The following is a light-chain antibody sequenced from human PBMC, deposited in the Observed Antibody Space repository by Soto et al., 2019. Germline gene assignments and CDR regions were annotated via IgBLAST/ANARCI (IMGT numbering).Light chain of an antibody. CDR2: DAS. CDR3: QQRSNWVYT. Sequence: EIVLTQSPASLSLSPGERGTLSCRASQRVSGSLAWYQQKRGQAPRLLIYDASNRATGIPARFSGSGSGTDFTLTISSLEPEDFALYYCQQRSNWVYTFGQGTKLEIK. J-gene: IGKJ2*01. CDR1: QRVSGS. V-gene: IGKV3-11*01.